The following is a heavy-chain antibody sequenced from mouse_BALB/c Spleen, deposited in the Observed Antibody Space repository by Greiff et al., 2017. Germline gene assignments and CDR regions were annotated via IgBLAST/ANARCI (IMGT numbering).Heavy chain of an antibody. Sequence: EVKLVESGGGLVQPGGSRKLSCAASGFTFSSFGMHWVRQAPEKGLEWVAYISSGSSTIYYADTVKGRFTISRDNPKNTLFLQMTSLRSEDTAMYYCARGAYDGYYFDYWGQGTTLTVSS. V-gene: IGHV5-17*02. J-gene: IGHJ2*01. CDR3: ARGAYDGYYFDY. D-gene: IGHD2-3*01. CDR1: GFTFSSFG. CDR2: ISSGSSTI.